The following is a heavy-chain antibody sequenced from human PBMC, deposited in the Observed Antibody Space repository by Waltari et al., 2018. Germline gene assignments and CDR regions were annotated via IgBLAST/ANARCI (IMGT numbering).Heavy chain of an antibody. CDR1: GESFLGYF. Sequence: QVQLHQWGAGQLKPSETLPLTCAVSGESFLGYFWSWIRQPPGKGLEWLGAIHCSGSTNYNPTLASRLSLSVDTTKKQFSLRLTSVTAADAATYYCARENPYGHTYFYMDVWGKGTTVTVSS. CDR3: ARENPYGHTYFYMDV. V-gene: IGHV4-34*01. CDR2: IHCSGST. D-gene: IGHD4-17*01. J-gene: IGHJ6*03.